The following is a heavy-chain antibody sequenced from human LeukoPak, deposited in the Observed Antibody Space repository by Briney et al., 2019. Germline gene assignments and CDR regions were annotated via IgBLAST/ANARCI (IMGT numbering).Heavy chain of an antibody. D-gene: IGHD2-15*01. Sequence: GASVKVSCKASGYTFTSYYMHWVRQAPGQGLEWMGIINPSGGSTSYAQKFQGRVTMTRDTSTSTVYMELSGLRSEDTAVYYCARDLETVVARYYYYYYGMDVWGQGTTVTVSS. CDR1: GYTFTSYY. CDR2: INPSGGST. V-gene: IGHV1-46*01. J-gene: IGHJ6*02. CDR3: ARDLETVVARYYYYYYGMDV.